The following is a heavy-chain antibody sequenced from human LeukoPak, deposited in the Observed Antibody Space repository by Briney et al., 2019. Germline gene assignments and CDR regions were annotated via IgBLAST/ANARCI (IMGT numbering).Heavy chain of an antibody. J-gene: IGHJ5*02. CDR1: GFTFSSYA. CDR2: ISASGDST. D-gene: IGHD2/OR15-2a*01. V-gene: IGHV3-23*01. CDR3: AKAVPFPTYVADPTGGWFDP. Sequence: PGGSLRLSCAASGFTFSSYAMDWVRQAPGMGLEWVSGISASGDSTHYADSVKGRFTISRDNSNSALYLQMNSLRAEDTAVYYCAKAVPFPTYVADPTGGWFDPWGQGTLVTVSS.